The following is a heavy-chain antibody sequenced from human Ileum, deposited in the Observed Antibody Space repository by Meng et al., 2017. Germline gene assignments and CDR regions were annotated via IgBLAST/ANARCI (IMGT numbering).Heavy chain of an antibody. J-gene: IGHJ4*02. CDR1: GFTFRSYA. CDR2: ISGSGGST. Sequence: GGSLRLSCAASGFTFRSYAMSWVRQAPGRGLEWVSVISGSGGSTFYADSVKGRFTISRDNSKNTLFLQMNSLRAEDTAEYYCAKEFTLTGTTRSFDHWGQGTLVTVSS. CDR3: AKEFTLTGTTRSFDH. V-gene: IGHV3-23*01. D-gene: IGHD1-20*01.